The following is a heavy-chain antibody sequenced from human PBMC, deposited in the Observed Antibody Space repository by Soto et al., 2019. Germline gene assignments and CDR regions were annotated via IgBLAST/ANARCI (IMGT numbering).Heavy chain of an antibody. CDR2: IKQDGSEK. CDR1: GFTFSSYW. CDR3: ASFGNWNDVLAFDY. V-gene: IGHV3-7*01. Sequence: PGGSLRLSCAASGFTFSSYWMSWVRQAPGKGLEWVANIKQDGSEKYYVDSVKGRFTISRDNAKNSLYLQMNSLRAEDTAVYYCASFGNWNDVLAFDYWGQGTLVTVSS. D-gene: IGHD1-20*01. J-gene: IGHJ4*02.